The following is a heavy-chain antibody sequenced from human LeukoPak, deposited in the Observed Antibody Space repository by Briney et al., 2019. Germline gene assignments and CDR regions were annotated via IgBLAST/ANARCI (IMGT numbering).Heavy chain of an antibody. CDR3: ARDLLEAVAGTGYYFDY. D-gene: IGHD6-19*01. CDR2: ISAYNGNT. Sequence: ASVKVSCKASGYTFTSYGISWVRQAPGQGLEWMGWISAYNGNTNHAQKLQGRVTMTTDTSTSTAYMELRSLRSDDTAVYYCARDLLEAVAGTGYYFDYWGQGTLVTVSS. V-gene: IGHV1-18*01. CDR1: GYTFTSYG. J-gene: IGHJ4*02.